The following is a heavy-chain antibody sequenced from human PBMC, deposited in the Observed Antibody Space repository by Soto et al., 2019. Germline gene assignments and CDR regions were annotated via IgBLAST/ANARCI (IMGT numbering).Heavy chain of an antibody. CDR1: GGSITSYH. CDR3: ARRDSGRPLDI. V-gene: IGHV4-59*08. J-gene: IGHJ3*02. CDR2: TAYTGNT. Sequence: SETLSLTCVVSGGSITSYHWSWIRQFPGKGLEWIAYTAYTGNTNYNPSLKSRVTISVDTSKNQFFLKLSSVTAADTAVYYCARRDSGRPLDIWGQGTMVTVSS. D-gene: IGHD1-26*01.